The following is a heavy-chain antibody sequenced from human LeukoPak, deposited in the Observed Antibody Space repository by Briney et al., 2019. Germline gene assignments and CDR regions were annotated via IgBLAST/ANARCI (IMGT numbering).Heavy chain of an antibody. CDR1: GDSVSNNSAA. J-gene: IGHJ4*02. Sequence: SQTLSLTCAISGDSVSNNSAAWNWIRKSPPRGLEWLGRTYYRSKWYNDYAVSVKSRIIINPDTSKNQFSLQVKSVTPEDTAVNYCGRGRKWGESGFDYWGQGTLVTVSS. V-gene: IGHV6-1*01. D-gene: IGHD1-26*01. CDR3: GRGRKWGESGFDY. CDR2: TYYRSKWYN.